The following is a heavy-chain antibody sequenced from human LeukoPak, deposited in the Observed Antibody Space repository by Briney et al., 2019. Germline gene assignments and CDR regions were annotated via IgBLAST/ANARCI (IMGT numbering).Heavy chain of an antibody. CDR1: GYSISSGYY. Sequence: PSETLSLTCTVSGYSISSGYYWGWIRQPPGKGLEWIGSIYHSGSTYYNPSLKSRVTISVDTSKNQFSLKLSSVTAADTAVYYYARDHPTVTKAWGQGTLVTVSS. CDR3: ARDHPTVTKA. D-gene: IGHD4-11*01. V-gene: IGHV4-38-2*02. J-gene: IGHJ5*02. CDR2: IYHSGST.